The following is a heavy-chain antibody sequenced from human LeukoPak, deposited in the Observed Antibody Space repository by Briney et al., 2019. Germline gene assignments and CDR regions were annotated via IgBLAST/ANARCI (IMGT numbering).Heavy chain of an antibody. CDR3: ARAQYQLLDNWFDP. V-gene: IGHV1-2*04. J-gene: IGHJ5*02. Sequence: GASVKVSCKASGYTFTGYYMHWVRQAPGQGLEWMGWINPNSGGTNYAQRFQGWVTMTRDTSISTAYMELSRLRSDDTAVYYCARAQYQLLDNWFDPWGQGTLVTVSS. D-gene: IGHD2-2*01. CDR2: INPNSGGT. CDR1: GYTFTGYY.